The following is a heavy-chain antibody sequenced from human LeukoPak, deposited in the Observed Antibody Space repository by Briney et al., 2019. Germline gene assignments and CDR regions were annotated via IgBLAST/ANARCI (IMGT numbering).Heavy chain of an antibody. V-gene: IGHV1-3*01. J-gene: IGHJ6*02. CDR1: GYTFTSYA. D-gene: IGHD2-21*02. CDR2: INAGNGNT. CDR3: ARDLHAYCGGDCYSPYYYYGMDV. Sequence: ASVKVSCKASGYTFTSYAMHWVRQAPGQRLEWMGWINAGNGNTKYSQKFQGRVTITRVTSTSTAYMELRSLRSDDTAVYYCARDLHAYCGGDCYSPYYYYGMDVWGQGTTVTVSS.